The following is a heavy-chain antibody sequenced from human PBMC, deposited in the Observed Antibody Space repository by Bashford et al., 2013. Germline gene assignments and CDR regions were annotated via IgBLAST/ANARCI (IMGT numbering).Heavy chain of an antibody. CDR2: LETKRSSHTT. J-gene: IGHJ3*01. CDR3: ARDSKNYAFDF. Sequence: GGSLRLSCATSGFTFSDHHMDWVRQAPGRGWSGLAVLETKRSSHTTEYAASVKGRFTISRDDSENSLFLQMSSLRTEDTAVYYCARDSKNYAFDFWGQGTMVT. V-gene: IGHV3-72*01. D-gene: IGHD1-7*01. CDR1: GFTFSDHH.